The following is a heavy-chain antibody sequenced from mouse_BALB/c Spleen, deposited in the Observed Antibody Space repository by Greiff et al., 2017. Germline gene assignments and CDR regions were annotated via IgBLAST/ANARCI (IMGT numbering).Heavy chain of an antibody. J-gene: IGHJ3*01. CDR1: GFTFSDYY. D-gene: IGHD4-1*02. Sequence: EVKLMESGGGLVKPGGSLKLSCAASGFTFSDYYMYWVRQTPEKRLEWVATISDGGSYTYYPDSVKGRFTISRDNAKNNLYLQMSSLKSEDTAMHYCARTATGLGHFAYWGQGTLVTVSA. V-gene: IGHV5-4*02. CDR2: ISDGGSYT. CDR3: ARTATGLGHFAY.